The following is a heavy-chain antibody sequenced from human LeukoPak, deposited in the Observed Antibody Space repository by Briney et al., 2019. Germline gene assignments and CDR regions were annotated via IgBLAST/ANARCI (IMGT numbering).Heavy chain of an antibody. D-gene: IGHD4-17*01. CDR1: GFTVSSNY. CDR3: ARETVTRNYFDY. CDR2: IYSDGST. V-gene: IGHV3-53*01. Sequence: PGGSLRLSCAASGFTVSSNYMNWVRQAPGKGLEWVSVIYSDGSTYYADSVTGRFTISRDNSKNTLYLQMNNLRAEDTAVYYCARETVTRNYFDYWGQGTLVTVSS. J-gene: IGHJ4*02.